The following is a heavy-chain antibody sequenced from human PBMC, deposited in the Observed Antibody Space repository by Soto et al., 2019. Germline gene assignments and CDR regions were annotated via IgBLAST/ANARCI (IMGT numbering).Heavy chain of an antibody. V-gene: IGHV4-31*03. CDR2: IYYSGST. CDR1: GGSISRGGYY. CDR3: ARDGRVPRNGYFDY. Sequence: PSETLSLTCTVSGGSISRGGYYWSWIRQHPGKCLEWIGYIYYSGSTYYNPSLKSRVTIPVDTSKNQFSLKLSSVTAADTAVYYCARDGRVPRNGYFDYWGQGTRDTVSS. J-gene: IGHJ4*02. D-gene: IGHD2-8*01.